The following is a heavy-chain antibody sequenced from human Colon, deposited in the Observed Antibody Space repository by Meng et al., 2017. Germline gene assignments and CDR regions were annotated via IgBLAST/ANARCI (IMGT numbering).Heavy chain of an antibody. CDR2: ISWNSGSI. CDR3: AKDKWRHIVVVPGFDY. J-gene: IGHJ4*02. D-gene: IGHD2-2*01. V-gene: IGHV3-9*01. CDR1: GFTFDDYA. Sequence: GGSLRLSGAASGFTFDDYAMHWVRQAPGKGREWVSGISWNSGSIGYADSVKGRFTISRDNAKNSLYLQMSSLRAEDTALYYCAKDKWRHIVVVPGFDYWGQGTLVTVSS.